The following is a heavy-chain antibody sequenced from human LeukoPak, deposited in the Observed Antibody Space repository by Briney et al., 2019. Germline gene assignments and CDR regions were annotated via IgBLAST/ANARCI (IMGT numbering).Heavy chain of an antibody. Sequence: DSVKGRFTISSDNSKNTLYLEMNSLRAEDTAVYYCAKRTATTEFDYWGQGALVTVSS. D-gene: IGHD1-14*01. J-gene: IGHJ4*02. CDR3: AKRTATTEFDY. V-gene: IGHV3-30*02.